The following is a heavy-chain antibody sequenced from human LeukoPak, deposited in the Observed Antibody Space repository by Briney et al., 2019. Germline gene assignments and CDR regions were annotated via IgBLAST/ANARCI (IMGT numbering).Heavy chain of an antibody. CDR1: GGYISSSNW. D-gene: IGHD3-9*01. CDR3: ARHGTGYDILTGYYFLGCFDY. J-gene: IGHJ4*02. CDR2: IYHSGST. Sequence: SETLSLTCAVSGGYISSSNWWSWVRQPPGKGLEWIGEIYHSGSTNYNPSLKSRVTISVDKSKNQFSLKLSSVTAADTAVYYCARHGTGYDILTGYYFLGCFDYWGQGTLVTVSS. V-gene: IGHV4-4*02.